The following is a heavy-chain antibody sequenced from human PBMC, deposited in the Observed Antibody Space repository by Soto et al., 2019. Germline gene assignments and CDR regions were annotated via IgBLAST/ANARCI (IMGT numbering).Heavy chain of an antibody. CDR3: ASGGYDSSGYYYDY. D-gene: IGHD3-22*01. CDR2: ISWNSGSI. J-gene: IGHJ4*02. CDR1: GFTFDDYA. V-gene: IGHV3-9*01. Sequence: SCAASGFTFDDYAMHWVRQAPGKGLEWVSGISWNSGSIGYADSVKGRFTISRDNAKNSLYLQMNSLRAEDTALYYCASGGYDSSGYYYDYWGQGTLVTAPQ.